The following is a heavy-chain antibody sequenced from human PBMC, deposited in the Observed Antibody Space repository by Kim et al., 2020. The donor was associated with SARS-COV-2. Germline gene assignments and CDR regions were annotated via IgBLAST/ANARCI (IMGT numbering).Heavy chain of an antibody. CDR1: GYMFSDLF. V-gene: IGHV1-24*01. J-gene: IGHJ1*01. Sequence: ASVKVSCKVSGYMFSDLFMHWVRQAPGKGLEWMGSFEPADGETVYSQTFQGRLTLTEDTSTNTAYLELRSLTLQDTAIYYCASQWLTPGMAYWGQGTLVT. CDR3: ASQWLTPGMAY. D-gene: IGHD6-19*01. CDR2: FEPADGET.